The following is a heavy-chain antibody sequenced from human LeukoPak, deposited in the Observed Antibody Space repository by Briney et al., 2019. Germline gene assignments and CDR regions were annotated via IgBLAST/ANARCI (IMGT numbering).Heavy chain of an antibody. CDR2: INPNSGGT. CDR1: GYTLTGYY. Sequence: GASVKVSCKASGYTLTGYYMHWVRQAPGQGLEWMGWINPNSGGTNYAQKFQGRVTMTRDTSISTAYMELSRLRSDDTAVYYCARGQGYDFWSGYSWGQGTLVTVSS. J-gene: IGHJ4*02. CDR3: ARGQGYDFWSGYS. D-gene: IGHD3-3*01. V-gene: IGHV1-2*02.